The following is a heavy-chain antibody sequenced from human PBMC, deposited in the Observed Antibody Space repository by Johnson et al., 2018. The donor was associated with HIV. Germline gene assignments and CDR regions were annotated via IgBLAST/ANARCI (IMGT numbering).Heavy chain of an antibody. V-gene: IGHV3-30*14. CDR3: VRGSGSYYLVKGAFDI. D-gene: IGHD1-26*01. J-gene: IGHJ3*02. CDR1: GFTVSSNY. Sequence: QVQLVESGGGLVQPGGSLRLSCGASGFTVSSNYMHWVRQAPGKGLEWVAVISYDGSNKYYADSVKGRFTISRENAKNSLYLQMTTLRAEDTAVYYCVRGSGSYYLVKGAFDIWGQGTMVTVSS. CDR2: ISYDGSNK.